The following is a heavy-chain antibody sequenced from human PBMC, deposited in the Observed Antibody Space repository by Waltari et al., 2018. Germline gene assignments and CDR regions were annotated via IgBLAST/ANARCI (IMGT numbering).Heavy chain of an antibody. CDR3: ARGPDHAKTGY. V-gene: IGHV4-34*01. Sequence: QVQLQQWGAGLLKPSETLSLPCALYGGAFSGYYGRWIRQPPGKGLEWIGEIHPSGSTYYNPSLQSRVTILVDTSKNQLSLKLSSVTAADTAVYYCARGPDHAKTGYWGQGTLVTVSS. CDR1: GGAFSGYY. J-gene: IGHJ4*02. CDR2: IHPSGST.